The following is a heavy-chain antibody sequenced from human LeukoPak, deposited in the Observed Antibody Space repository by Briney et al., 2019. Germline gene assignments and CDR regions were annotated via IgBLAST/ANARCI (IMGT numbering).Heavy chain of an antibody. CDR2: ISSSSSYI. Sequence: GGSLRLSCAASGFTFSSYSMNWVRQAPGKGLEWVSSISSSSSYIYYAGSVKGRFTISRDNAKNSLYLQMNSLRAEDTAVYYCARDPTGYSSGWSDAFDIWGQGTMVTVSS. D-gene: IGHD6-19*01. J-gene: IGHJ3*02. V-gene: IGHV3-21*01. CDR1: GFTFSSYS. CDR3: ARDPTGYSSGWSDAFDI.